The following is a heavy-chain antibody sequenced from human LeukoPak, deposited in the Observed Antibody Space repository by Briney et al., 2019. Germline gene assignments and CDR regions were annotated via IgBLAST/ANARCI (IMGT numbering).Heavy chain of an antibody. V-gene: IGHV3-74*01. Sequence: AGGSLRLSCAASGFTFSSSWMHWVRQAPGKGLVWVSRINSDGSSTTYADSVKGRFTISRDNAKNTLYLQMNSLGAEDTAVYYCARVQYYGSGSYYNWFDPWGQGTLVTVSS. CDR3: ARVQYYGSGSYYNWFDP. J-gene: IGHJ5*02. CDR1: GFTFSSSW. D-gene: IGHD3-10*01. CDR2: INSDGSST.